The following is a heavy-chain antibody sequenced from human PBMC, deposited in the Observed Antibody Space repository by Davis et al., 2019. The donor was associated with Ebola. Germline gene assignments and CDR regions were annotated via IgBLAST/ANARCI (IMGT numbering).Heavy chain of an antibody. D-gene: IGHD6-13*01. CDR1: GYTFTSYY. CDR2: INPSGGST. Sequence: AASVKVSCKASGYTFTSYYMHWVRQAPGQGLEWMGIINPSGGSTSYAQKFQGRVTMARDTSTSTVYMELSSLRSEDTAVYYCAGSWTTATLAYWGQGTLVTVSS. V-gene: IGHV1-46*01. J-gene: IGHJ4*02. CDR3: AGSWTTATLAY.